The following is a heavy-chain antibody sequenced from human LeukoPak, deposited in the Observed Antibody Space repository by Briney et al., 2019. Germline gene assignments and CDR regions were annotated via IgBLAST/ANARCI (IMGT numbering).Heavy chain of an antibody. V-gene: IGHV1-24*01. CDR3: ATSRRMVTDYFDY. Sequence: GASVKVSCKVSGYTLTELSMHWVRQAPGKGLEWMGGFDPEDGETIYAQKFQGRVTMTEDTSTDTACMELSSLRSEDTAVYYCATSRRMVTDYFDYWGQGTLATVSS. CDR1: GYTLTELS. J-gene: IGHJ4*02. D-gene: IGHD4-23*01. CDR2: FDPEDGET.